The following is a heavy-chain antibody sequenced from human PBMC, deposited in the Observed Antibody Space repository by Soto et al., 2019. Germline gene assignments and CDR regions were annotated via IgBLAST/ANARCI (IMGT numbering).Heavy chain of an antibody. J-gene: IGHJ5*02. CDR1: GFTFSGYA. CDR3: SKDYPEKATGHCSGGPCADHDT. CDR2: ISGSGGST. Sequence: EVQLLESGGGLVQPGGSLRLSCAASGFTFSGYAMIWVRQAPGKGLEWVSGISGSGGSTYYADSVKGRFTISRDNFKNTLSLQMNSLRGEDTAVYCSSKDYPEKATGHCSGGPCADHDTWGQGTLVTVPS. V-gene: IGHV3-23*01. D-gene: IGHD2-15*01.